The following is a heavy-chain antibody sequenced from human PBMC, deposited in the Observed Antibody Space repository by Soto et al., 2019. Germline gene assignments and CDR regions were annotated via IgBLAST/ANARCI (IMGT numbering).Heavy chain of an antibody. CDR1: RFAVSDNY. CDR3: ATRTITLPH. D-gene: IGHD5-12*01. Sequence: EVHLVESGGGLVQPGGSLRLSCAASRFAVSDNYMSWVHQAPGKGLEFVSLIYSGGTTSYADSVKGRFTISRDNSKNTLYLQMNNLRAEDTAVYYCATRTITLPHWGQGTLVTVSS. CDR2: IYSGGTT. V-gene: IGHV3-66*01. J-gene: IGHJ4*02.